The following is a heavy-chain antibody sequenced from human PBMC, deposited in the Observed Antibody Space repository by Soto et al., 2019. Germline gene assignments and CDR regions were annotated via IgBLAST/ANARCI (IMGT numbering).Heavy chain of an antibody. D-gene: IGHD2-2*01. Sequence: GGSLRLSCAASGFTSSSYSMNWVRQAPGKGLEWVSYISSSSSTIYYAESLKGRFTISRDNAKNSLYLQISSLRDEYTTVYYCAREETVYCSCASCYYYGMDVWGQGTAVTVSS. J-gene: IGHJ6*02. CDR3: AREETVYCSCASCYYYGMDV. CDR1: GFTSSSYS. V-gene: IGHV3-48*02. CDR2: ISSSSSTI.